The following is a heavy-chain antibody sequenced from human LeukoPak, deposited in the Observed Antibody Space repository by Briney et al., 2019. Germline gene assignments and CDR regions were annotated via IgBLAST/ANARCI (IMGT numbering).Heavy chain of an antibody. CDR2: IYDSGST. V-gene: IGHV4-59*12. Sequence: SETLSLTCTVSGGSISSYYWSWVRQPPGKGLEWIGYIYDSGSTYYNPSLKSRVTISLDKSKNQFSLKLSSVTAADTALYYCARVALYDTSGHNYFDYWGQGILVTVSS. J-gene: IGHJ4*02. CDR3: ARVALYDTSGHNYFDY. D-gene: IGHD3-22*01. CDR1: GGSISSYY.